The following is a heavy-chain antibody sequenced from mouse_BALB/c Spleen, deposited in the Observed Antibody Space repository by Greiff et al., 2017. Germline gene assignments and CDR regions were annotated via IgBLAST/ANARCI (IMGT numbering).Heavy chain of an antibody. J-gene: IGHJ4*01. CDR3: AREDYGWIMDY. CDR1: GFTFSSFG. V-gene: IGHV5-17*02. Sequence: EVQGVESGGGLVQPGGSRKLSCAASGFTFSSFGMHWVRQAPEKGLEWVAYISSGSSTIYYADTVKGRVTISRDNPKNTLFLQMTSLRSEDTAMYYCAREDYGWIMDYWGQGTSVTVSS. D-gene: IGHD2-4*01. CDR2: ISSGSSTI.